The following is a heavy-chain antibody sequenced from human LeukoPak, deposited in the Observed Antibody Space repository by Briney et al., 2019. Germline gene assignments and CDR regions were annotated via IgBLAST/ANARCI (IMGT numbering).Heavy chain of an antibody. CDR3: ARDRGVAAHLDY. Sequence: PGGSLRLSCAASGFTFSNYDMSWVRQAPGKGLEWVSTLSNSGDSTHYADSVRGRFTISRDNSKNTLYLQMSSLRAEDTAVYYCARDRGVAAHLDYWGQGTLVTVSS. V-gene: IGHV3-23*01. J-gene: IGHJ4*02. D-gene: IGHD5-12*01. CDR2: LSNSGDST. CDR1: GFTFSNYD.